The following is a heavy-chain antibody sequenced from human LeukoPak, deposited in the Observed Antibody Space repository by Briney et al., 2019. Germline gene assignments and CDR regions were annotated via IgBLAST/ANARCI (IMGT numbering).Heavy chain of an antibody. V-gene: IGHV3-23*01. J-gene: IGHJ4*02. CDR2: ISGSGGST. D-gene: IGHD3-10*01. CDR1: GFTFSSYA. Sequence: SGGSLRLSCAASGFTFSSYAMSWVRQAPGKGLEWVSAISGSGGSTYYADSVKGRFTNSRDNSKNTLYLQMNSLRAEDTAVYYCAKIARSFGELSDYWGQGTLVTVSS. CDR3: AKIARSFGELSDY.